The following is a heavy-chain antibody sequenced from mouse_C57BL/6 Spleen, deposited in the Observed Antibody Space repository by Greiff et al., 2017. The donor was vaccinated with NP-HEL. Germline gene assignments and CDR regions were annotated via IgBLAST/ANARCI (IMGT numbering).Heavy chain of an antibody. CDR2: IDPENGDT. J-gene: IGHJ3*01. V-gene: IGHV14-4*01. CDR3: TTRDYGSSRRGFAY. CDR1: GFNIKDDY. D-gene: IGHD1-1*01. Sequence: EVMLVESGAELVRPGASVKLSCTASGFNIKDDYMHWVKQRPEQGLEWIGWIDPENGDTEYASKFQGKATITADPSSNTAYLQLSSLTSEDTAVYYCTTRDYGSSRRGFAYWGQGTLVTVSA.